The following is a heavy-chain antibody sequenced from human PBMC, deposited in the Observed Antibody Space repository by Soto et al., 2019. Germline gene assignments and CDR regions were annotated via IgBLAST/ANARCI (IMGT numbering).Heavy chain of an antibody. Sequence: QVQLVQSGGEVAKPGASEKVSCKASGDTFTNYGINWVRQAPGLGLEWMGWINVYNGKTNYAQKFQARVTMTTDTSTNSVYMELRSLRSDDTAVYYCARGPDPTYFDYWGQGTLVIVSS. J-gene: IGHJ4*02. CDR1: GDTFTNYG. V-gene: IGHV1-18*01. CDR3: ARGPDPTYFDY. CDR2: INVYNGKT.